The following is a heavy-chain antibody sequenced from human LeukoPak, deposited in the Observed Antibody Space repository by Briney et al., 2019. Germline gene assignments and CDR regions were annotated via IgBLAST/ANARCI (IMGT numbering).Heavy chain of an antibody. CDR2: IDPSDSEP. D-gene: IGHD5-18*01. V-gene: IGHV5-51*01. CDR3: ARQTAMGRSGDY. Sequence: GESLKISCKASGYSFTSYWMGWVRQMPGKGVEWMGIIDPSDSEPRYTPSFQGQVTIPVHKSLPTAHLQWHSLKASDTPIYYCARQTAMGRSGDYWGQGTLVTVSS. CDR1: GYSFTSYW. J-gene: IGHJ4*02.